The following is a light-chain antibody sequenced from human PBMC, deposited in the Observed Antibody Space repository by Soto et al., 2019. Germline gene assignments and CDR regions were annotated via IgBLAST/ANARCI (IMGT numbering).Light chain of an antibody. CDR2: EIS. CDR3: SSYAGTHIV. J-gene: IGLJ1*01. CDR1: SSDVGGYNY. Sequence: QSVLTQPPSASGSPGQSVAISCTGTSSDVGGYNYVSWYQQHPGKAPKLMIYEISKRPSGVPDRFSGSKSGNTASLTVSGLQAEDEADYYCSSYAGTHIVFGTGTKVTV. V-gene: IGLV2-8*01.